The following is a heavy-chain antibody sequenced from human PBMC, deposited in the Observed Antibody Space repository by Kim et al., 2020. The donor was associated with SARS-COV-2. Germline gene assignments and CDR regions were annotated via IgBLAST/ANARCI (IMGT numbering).Heavy chain of an antibody. CDR2: MWYDESNK. Sequence: GSLRLSCAASGFTFSSYGMHWVRQAPGKGLEWVAVMWYDESNKYYADSVKGRFTISRDNSKNTLSLQMNSLRAEDTAVYYCARGSLVRGLYGMDVWGQGTTVTVSS. V-gene: IGHV3-33*01. CDR3: ARGSLVRGLYGMDV. D-gene: IGHD3-10*01. CDR1: GFTFSSYG. J-gene: IGHJ6*02.